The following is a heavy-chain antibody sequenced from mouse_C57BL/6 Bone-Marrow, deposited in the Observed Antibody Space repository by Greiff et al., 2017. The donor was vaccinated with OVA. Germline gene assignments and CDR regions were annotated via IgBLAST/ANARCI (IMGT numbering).Heavy chain of an antibody. CDR1: GYTFTDYA. CDR2: IDPETGGT. CDR3: TRGYSDYYGMDY. D-gene: IGHD2-13*01. V-gene: IGHV1-15*01. J-gene: IGHJ4*01. Sequence: QVQLKESGAELVRPGASVTLSCKASGYTFTDYAMHWVKQTPVHGLEWIGAIDPETGGTAYNQKFKGQAILTADKSSSTAYMELRSLTSGDSAVDYWTRGYSDYYGMDYWGQGTSVTVSS.